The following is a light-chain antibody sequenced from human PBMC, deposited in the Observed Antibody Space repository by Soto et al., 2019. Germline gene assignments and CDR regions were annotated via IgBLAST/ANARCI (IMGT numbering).Light chain of an antibody. CDR2: GAS. CDR3: QQYNNWPRRT. Sequence: EIVMTQSPATLSVSPGERATLSCRASQSVSSNLAWYQQKPGQAPRLLIYGASTRATGIPARFSGSGSGTEFPLTISSLQSEDFAVYYCQQYNNWPRRTFGQGTKVDIK. J-gene: IGKJ1*01. CDR1: QSVSSN. V-gene: IGKV3-15*01.